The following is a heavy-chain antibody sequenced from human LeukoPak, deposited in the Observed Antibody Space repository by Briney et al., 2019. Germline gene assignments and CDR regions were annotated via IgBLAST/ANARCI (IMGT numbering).Heavy chain of an antibody. CDR1: GGSVSRNSAA. Sequence: SHTPSLTCALAGGSVSRNSAAWNWLRQSPSRSLECLGRTYYRSKWYNDYAVSVKSRLPINPDTSKNQCSLQLNSVTPEYTAVYYCAREGGSDRNYFDYWGQGTLVTVSS. CDR3: AREGGSDRNYFDY. V-gene: IGHV6-1*01. CDR2: TYYRSKWYN. D-gene: IGHD1-26*01. J-gene: IGHJ4*02.